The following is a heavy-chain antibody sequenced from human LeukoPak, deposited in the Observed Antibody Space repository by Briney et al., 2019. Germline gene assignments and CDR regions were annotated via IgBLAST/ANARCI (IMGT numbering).Heavy chain of an antibody. CDR3: ADSATVNFDY. CDR2: IYWDDDK. CDR1: GISLGTSTVG. D-gene: IGHD3-22*01. Sequence: ESGPTLVQPTQTLTLTCTFSGISLGTSTVGVGWIRQPPGKTLDWLALIYWDDDKRYSPSLKSRLTITKDTSKNQVVLTMTNIDPVDTATYYCADSATVNFDYWGQGILVTVSS. J-gene: IGHJ4*01. V-gene: IGHV2-5*02.